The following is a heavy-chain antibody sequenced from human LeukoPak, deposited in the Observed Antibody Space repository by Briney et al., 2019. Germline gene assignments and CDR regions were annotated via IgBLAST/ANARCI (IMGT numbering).Heavy chain of an antibody. Sequence: QSSETLSLTYTVSGGSISSYYWSWIRQPPGKGLEWIGYIYYSGSTNYNPSLKSRVTISVDTSKNQFSLKLSSVTAADTAVYYCAREEIAAAGTFDYWDQGTLVTVSS. D-gene: IGHD6-13*01. CDR1: GGSISSYY. V-gene: IGHV4-59*01. CDR2: IYYSGST. CDR3: AREEIAAAGTFDY. J-gene: IGHJ4*02.